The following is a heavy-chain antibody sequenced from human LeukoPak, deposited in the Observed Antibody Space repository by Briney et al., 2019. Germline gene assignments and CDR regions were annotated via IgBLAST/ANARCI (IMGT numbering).Heavy chain of an antibody. V-gene: IGHV4-59*01. J-gene: IGHJ4*02. Sequence: PSETLSLTCTVSGGSISSYYWSWIRQPPGKGLEWIWYIYYSGSTNYNPSLKSRVTISVDTSKNQFSLKLSSVTAADTAVYYCARMQTAAGPFDYWGQGTLVTVSS. CDR1: GGSISSYY. CDR2: IYYSGST. CDR3: ARMQTAAGPFDY. D-gene: IGHD6-13*01.